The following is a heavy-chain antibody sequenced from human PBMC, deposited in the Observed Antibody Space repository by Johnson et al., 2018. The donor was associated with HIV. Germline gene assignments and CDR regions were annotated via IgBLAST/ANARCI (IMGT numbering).Heavy chain of an antibody. D-gene: IGHD6-6*01. CDR3: AKDRGEYSSLHDAFDI. Sequence: VQLVESGGGLVQPGRSLRLSCAASGFTFDDYAMHWVRQAPGKGLEWVSGISWNSGSIGYADSVKGRFTISRDKAKNSLYLQMNSMRAEDTALYYCAKDRGEYSSLHDAFDIWGQGTMVTVSS. CDR1: GFTFDDYA. CDR2: ISWNSGSI. V-gene: IGHV3-9*01. J-gene: IGHJ3*02.